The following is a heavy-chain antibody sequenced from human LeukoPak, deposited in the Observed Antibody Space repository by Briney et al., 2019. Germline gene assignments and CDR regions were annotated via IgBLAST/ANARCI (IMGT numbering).Heavy chain of an antibody. J-gene: IGHJ6*03. CDR2: IYYSGST. CDR3: ARDHRGYYYYMDV. V-gene: IGHV4-59*01. CDR1: GGSISSYY. Sequence: SETLSLTCTVSGGSISSYYWSWIRQPPGKGLEWIGYIYYSGSTNYNPSLKSRVTISVDTSKNQFSLKLSSVTAADTAVYYCARDHRGYYYYMDVWGKGTTVTVSS.